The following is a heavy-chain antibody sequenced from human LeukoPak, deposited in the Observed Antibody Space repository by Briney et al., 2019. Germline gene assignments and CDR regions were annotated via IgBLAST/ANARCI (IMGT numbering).Heavy chain of an antibody. CDR1: GFVLSDYG. D-gene: IGHD5-12*01. CDR3: AKESDSGYHSEGPKN. J-gene: IGHJ4*02. Sequence: GGSLRLSCAASGFVLSDYGMHWVRQAPGKGLEWVAFVRNDGSNEYYVGSVKGRFTISRDKSKNTLYLQMNSPRAEDTAVYSCAKESDSGYHSEGPKNWGLGTLVTVSS. V-gene: IGHV3-30*02. CDR2: VRNDGSNE.